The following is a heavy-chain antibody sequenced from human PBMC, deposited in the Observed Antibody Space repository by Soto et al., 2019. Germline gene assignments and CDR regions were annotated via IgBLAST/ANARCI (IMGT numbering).Heavy chain of an antibody. Sequence: PGGSLRLSCAVSGFNLRNYEMNWVGQFPGKGLEWISKISGSNNNIYYADSVQGRFTISRDNANNVLFLQMNSLRAEDTATYHCATEELCGADCYFFKHWGQGTLVTVSS. V-gene: IGHV3-48*03. CDR1: GFNLRNYE. J-gene: IGHJ4*02. CDR2: ISGSNNNI. D-gene: IGHD2-21*02. CDR3: ATEELCGADCYFFKH.